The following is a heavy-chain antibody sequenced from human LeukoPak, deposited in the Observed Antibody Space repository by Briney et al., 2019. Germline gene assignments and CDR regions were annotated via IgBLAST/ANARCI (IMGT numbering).Heavy chain of an antibody. CDR3: ARYSGSFSKSFDS. D-gene: IGHD1-26*01. CDR2: IFTSDSDT. V-gene: IGHV5-51*01. CDR1: GSIFTNNW. J-gene: IGHJ4*02. Sequence: GASLQISSEFSGSIFTNNWLGWVRPLPGKGLEWMGIIFTSDSDTRYSPSFQGQVTISADKSISTAYLQWSSLKASDTAMYYCARYSGSFSKSFDSGGQGTLVTVSS.